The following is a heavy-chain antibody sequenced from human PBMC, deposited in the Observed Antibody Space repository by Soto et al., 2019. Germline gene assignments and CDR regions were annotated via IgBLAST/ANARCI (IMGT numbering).Heavy chain of an antibody. CDR3: ARSGGGYDFEFDY. Sequence: ASVKVSCKASGGTFSSYTISWVRQAPGQGLEWMGRIIPILGIANYAQKFQGRVTITADKSTSTAYMELSSLRSEDTAVYYCARSGGGYDFEFDYWGQGTLVTVSS. D-gene: IGHD5-12*01. J-gene: IGHJ4*02. CDR2: IIPILGIA. V-gene: IGHV1-69*02. CDR1: GGTFSSYT.